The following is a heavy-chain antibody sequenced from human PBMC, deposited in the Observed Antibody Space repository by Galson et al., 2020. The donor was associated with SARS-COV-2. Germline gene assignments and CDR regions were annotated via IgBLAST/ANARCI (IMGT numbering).Heavy chain of an antibody. CDR1: GYTFTSNG. V-gene: IGHV1-18*01. CDR3: ARFSYRSGYPSFDY. Sequence: ASVKVSCKASGYTFTSNGISWMRQAPGQGLEWMGWNANYAQKFQGRVTMTTDTSTTTAYMGLRGLRSDDTAVYYCARFSYRSGYPSFDYWGQGTLVTVSS. J-gene: IGHJ4*02. D-gene: IGHD3-22*01.